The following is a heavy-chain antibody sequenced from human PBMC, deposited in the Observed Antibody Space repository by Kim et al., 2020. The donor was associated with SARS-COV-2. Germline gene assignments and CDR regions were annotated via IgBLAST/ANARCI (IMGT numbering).Heavy chain of an antibody. V-gene: IGHV4-30-2*05. D-gene: IGHD6-13*01. J-gene: IGHJ4*02. CDR3: ARGTAAASVGFDY. Sequence: YNPYLKSRVTISVDTSKNQFSLKLTSVTAADTAVYYCARGTAAASVGFDYWGQGTLVTVSS.